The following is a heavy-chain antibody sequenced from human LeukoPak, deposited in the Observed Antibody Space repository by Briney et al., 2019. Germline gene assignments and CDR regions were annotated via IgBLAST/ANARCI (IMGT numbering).Heavy chain of an antibody. V-gene: IGHV3-23*01. CDR1: GFTLSSYE. D-gene: IGHD6-19*01. Sequence: GGSLRLSCTVSGFTLSSYEMSWIRQAPGKGLEWVSSTDYDGGSGHYADSVKGRFTISRDNSNNTLFLHLNSLRGEDTAVYYCTRNSGWYGLSWGQGTLVTVSS. J-gene: IGHJ1*01. CDR2: TDYDGGSG. CDR3: TRNSGWYGLS.